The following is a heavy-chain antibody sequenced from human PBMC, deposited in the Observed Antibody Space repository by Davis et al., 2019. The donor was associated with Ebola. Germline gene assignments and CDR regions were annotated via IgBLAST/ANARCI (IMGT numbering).Heavy chain of an antibody. Sequence: MPSETLSLTCTVSGGSISSSSYYWGWIRQPPGKGLEWIGSIYYSGSTNYNPSLKSRVTISVDTSKNQFSLKLSSVTAADTAVYYCARWRYYGSGSHSRFDYWGQGTLVTVSS. V-gene: IGHV4-39*07. J-gene: IGHJ4*02. CDR3: ARWRYYGSGSHSRFDY. CDR2: IYYSGST. D-gene: IGHD3-10*01. CDR1: GGSISSSSYY.